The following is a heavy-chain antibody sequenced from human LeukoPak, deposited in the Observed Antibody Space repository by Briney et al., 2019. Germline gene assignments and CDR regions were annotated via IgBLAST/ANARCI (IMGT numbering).Heavy chain of an antibody. CDR2: INHSGST. D-gene: IGHD2-21*01. CDR3: ARGVWNNWFDP. J-gene: IGHJ5*02. V-gene: IGHV4-34*01. CDR1: GGSFSGYY. Sequence: SETLSLTCAVYGGSFSGYYWSWIRQPPGKGLGWIEEINHSGSTNYNPSLKSRVTISVDTSKNQFSLKLSSVTAADTAVYYCARGVWNNWFDPWGQGTLVTVSS.